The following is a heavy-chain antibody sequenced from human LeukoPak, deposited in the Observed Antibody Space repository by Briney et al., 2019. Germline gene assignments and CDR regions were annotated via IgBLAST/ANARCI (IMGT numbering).Heavy chain of an antibody. D-gene: IGHD2/OR15-2a*01. CDR3: AKGSPTYREFDY. V-gene: IGHV3-30*18. J-gene: IGHJ4*02. CDR1: GFTFRSYG. Sequence: QPGGSLRLSCAASGFTFRSYGMHWVRQAPGKGLEWVAVISFDGSNKYYGDAVRGRFTISRDNSKNTLYLQLNSLRAEDTAIYYCAKGSPTYREFDYWGQGTLVTVSS. CDR2: ISFDGSNK.